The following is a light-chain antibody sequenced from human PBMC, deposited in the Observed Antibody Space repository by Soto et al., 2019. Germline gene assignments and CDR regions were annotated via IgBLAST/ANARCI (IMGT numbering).Light chain of an antibody. CDR1: SSDVGGYNF. CDR2: DVT. Sequence: QSVLTQPASVSGSPGQSITISCTGSSSDVGGYNFVSWYQQHPGKAPKLMIYDVTYRPSGVSNRFSGSKSGNTASLTISGLQAEDGADYYCSSYTISSTLEVFGGGTQLTVL. V-gene: IGLV2-14*01. CDR3: SSYTISSTLEV. J-gene: IGLJ3*02.